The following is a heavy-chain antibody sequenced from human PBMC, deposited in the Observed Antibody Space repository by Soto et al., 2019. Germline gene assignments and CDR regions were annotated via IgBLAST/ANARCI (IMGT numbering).Heavy chain of an antibody. CDR3: AKLICTSNCNDY. D-gene: IGHD2-8*01. Sequence: ESGGNLTQPGGSLRLSCTVSGLTFSNYDMSWVRQAPGKGLEWVSSINGGGGTTNYADSVKGRFTISRDNSKNTLFLQMNSLRVEDTAIYYCAKLICTSNCNDYWGQGTLVTVSS. CDR1: GLTFSNYD. V-gene: IGHV3-23*01. CDR2: INGGGGTT. J-gene: IGHJ4*02.